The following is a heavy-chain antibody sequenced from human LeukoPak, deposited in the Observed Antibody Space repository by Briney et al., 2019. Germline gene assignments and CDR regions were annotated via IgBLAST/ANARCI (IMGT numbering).Heavy chain of an antibody. V-gene: IGHV3-53*01. D-gene: IGHD1-26*01. CDR1: GFTVSGSY. Sequence: GGSLRLSCAASGFTVSGSYLSWVRQAPGKGLEWISLIYRDGSTFYAGSVKGRFTISRDNSKNTLYLQVNSLGAEDTAVYYCAKDQRWESPHYLDSWGQGTLVTVSS. CDR3: AKDQRWESPHYLDS. J-gene: IGHJ4*02. CDR2: IYRDGST.